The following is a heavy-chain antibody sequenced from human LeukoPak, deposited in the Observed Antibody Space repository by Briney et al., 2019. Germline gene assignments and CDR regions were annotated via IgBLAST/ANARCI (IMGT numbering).Heavy chain of an antibody. V-gene: IGHV3-66*01. CDR1: GFTVSSNY. CDR3: ARDSGRWLQLGY. J-gene: IGHJ4*02. CDR2: IYSGGST. Sequence: GGSLRLSCAVSGFTVSSNYMSWVRQAPGKGLEWVSVIYSGGSTYYADSVKGRFTISRDNSKNTLYLQMNSLRAEDTAVYYCARDSGRWLQLGYWGQGTLVTVSS. D-gene: IGHD5-24*01.